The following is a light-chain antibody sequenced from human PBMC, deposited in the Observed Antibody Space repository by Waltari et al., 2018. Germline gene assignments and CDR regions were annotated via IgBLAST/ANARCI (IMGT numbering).Light chain of an antibody. V-gene: IGKV2-28*01. CDR1: QSLLYSNGYNY. Sequence: DIVMTQSPLSLPVTPGEPASISCRSSQSLLYSNGYNYFDWYLQKPGQSPQLLIYLGSNRASGGPDRCSGSGSGTDFTLKISRVEAENVGVYYCMQALQTPITFGQGTRLEI. CDR3: MQALQTPIT. CDR2: LGS. J-gene: IGKJ5*01.